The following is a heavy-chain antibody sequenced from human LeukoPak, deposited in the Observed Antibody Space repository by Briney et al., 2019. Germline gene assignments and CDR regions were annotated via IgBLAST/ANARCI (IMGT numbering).Heavy chain of an antibody. CDR2: ITYSGGTT. J-gene: IGHJ6*02. CDR3: AKGRLGDYHYDMDV. V-gene: IGHV3-23*01. D-gene: IGHD4-17*01. CDR1: GFTFNNYA. Sequence: GESLRLSCAASGFTFNNYALTWVRQAPGKGLEWVSTITYSGGTTYYAVSVKGRFTLSRDNSKNTLYLQMNSLRVEDTAVYYCAKGRLGDYHYDMDVWGQGTTVTVSS.